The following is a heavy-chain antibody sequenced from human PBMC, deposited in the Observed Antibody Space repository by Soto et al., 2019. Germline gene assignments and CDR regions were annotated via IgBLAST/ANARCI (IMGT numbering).Heavy chain of an antibody. CDR1: GRTFINKD. CDR3: AKAPSSSWLNWFDP. CDR2: ISGSGGST. D-gene: IGHD6-13*01. J-gene: IGHJ5*02. Sequence: GRTFINKDMSCVRQAPGKGLEWVSAISGSGGSTYYADSVKGRFTISRDNSKNTLYLQMNSLRAEDTAVYYCAKAPSSSWLNWFDPWGQGTLVTVSS. V-gene: IGHV3-23*01.